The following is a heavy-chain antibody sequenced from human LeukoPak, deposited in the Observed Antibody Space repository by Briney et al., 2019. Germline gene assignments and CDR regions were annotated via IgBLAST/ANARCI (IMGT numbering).Heavy chain of an antibody. V-gene: IGHV3-23*01. CDR1: GFTFSSYA. CDR2: ISNSDGST. Sequence: GGSLRLSCEASGFTFSSYAMSWVRQAPGKGLEWVSTISNSDGSTYYADSVKGRFTISRDNPKNTLYLQMNSLAAEDTAMYYCAKATGTLGNWGQGTLVTVSS. CDR3: AKATGTLGN. D-gene: IGHD1-1*01. J-gene: IGHJ4*02.